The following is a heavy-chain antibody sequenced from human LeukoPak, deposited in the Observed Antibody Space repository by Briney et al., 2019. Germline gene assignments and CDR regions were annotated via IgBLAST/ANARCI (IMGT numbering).Heavy chain of an antibody. D-gene: IGHD6-6*01. CDR3: ARGSSNTFDI. J-gene: IGHJ3*02. V-gene: IGHV3-30-3*01. Sequence: GGSLRLSCAASGFTFSSYAMHWVRQAPGKGLEWVAVISYDGSNKYYADSVKGRFTISRDNSKNTLYLQMNSLRAEDTAVYYCARGSSNTFDIWGQGTMVTVSS. CDR1: GFTFSSYA. CDR2: ISYDGSNK.